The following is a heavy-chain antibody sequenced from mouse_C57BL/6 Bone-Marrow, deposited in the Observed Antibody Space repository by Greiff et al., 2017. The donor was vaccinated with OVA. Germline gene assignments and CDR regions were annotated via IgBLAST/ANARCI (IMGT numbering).Heavy chain of an antibody. V-gene: IGHV6-3*01. J-gene: IGHJ3*01. CDR1: GFTFSNYW. Sequence: EVKLVESGGGLVQPGGSMKLSCVASGFTFSNYWMNWVRQSPEKGLEWVAQIRLKSDNYATHYAESVKGRFTISRDDSKSSVYLQMNNLRAEDTGIYYCTGATVVGGAYWGQGTLVTVSA. D-gene: IGHD1-1*01. CDR3: TGATVVGGAY. CDR2: IRLKSDNYAT.